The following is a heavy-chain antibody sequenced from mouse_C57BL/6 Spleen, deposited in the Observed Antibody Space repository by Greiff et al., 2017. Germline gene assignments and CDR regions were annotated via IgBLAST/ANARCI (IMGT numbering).Heavy chain of an antibody. CDR3: AREEGLINYFDY. CDR1: GYSITSGYY. J-gene: IGHJ2*01. D-gene: IGHD2-4*01. V-gene: IGHV3-6*01. Sequence: EVKLMESGPGLVKPSQSLSLTCSVTGYSITSGYYWNWIRQFPGNKLEWMGYISYDGSNNYNPSLKNRISITRDTSKNQFFLKLNSVTTEDTATYYCAREEGLINYFDYGGQGTTLTVSS. CDR2: ISYDGSN.